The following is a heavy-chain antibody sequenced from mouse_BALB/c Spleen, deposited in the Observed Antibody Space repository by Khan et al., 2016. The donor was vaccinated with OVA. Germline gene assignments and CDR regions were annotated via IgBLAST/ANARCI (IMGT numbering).Heavy chain of an antibody. Sequence: VRLQQSGPELVKPGASVKIPCKASGYTFTDYNLDWVKQSHGKSLEWIGDINPNNGGTIYNQKFKGKATLAVDKSSSTAYMELRSLTSEDTAVYYWARGGYGAFAYWGHGTLVIVSA. CDR3: ARGGYGAFAY. J-gene: IGHJ3*01. CDR2: INPNNGGT. D-gene: IGHD1-2*01. V-gene: IGHV1-18*01. CDR1: GYTFTDYN.